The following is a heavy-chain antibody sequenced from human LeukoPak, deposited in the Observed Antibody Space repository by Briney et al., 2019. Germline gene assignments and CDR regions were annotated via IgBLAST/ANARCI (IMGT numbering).Heavy chain of an antibody. J-gene: IGHJ4*02. V-gene: IGHV4-59*12. D-gene: IGHD6-6*01. CDR2: IYYSGST. Sequence: SETLSLTCTVSGGFISSYYWSWIRQPPGKGLEWIGYIYYSGSTNYNPSLKSRVTISVDTSKNQFSLKLSSVTAADTAVYCARGGRSSSSLNFDYWGQGTLVTVSS. CDR1: GGFISSYY. CDR3: ARGGRSSSSLNFDY.